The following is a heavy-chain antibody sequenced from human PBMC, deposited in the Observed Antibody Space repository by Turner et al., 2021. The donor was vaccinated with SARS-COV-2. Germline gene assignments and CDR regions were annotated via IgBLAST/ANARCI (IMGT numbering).Heavy chain of an antibody. J-gene: IGHJ4*02. V-gene: IGHV1-8*01. Sequence: QVQLVQSGAEVKKPGASVKVTCKASGYTFTSYDINWVRQATGQGLEWMVWMNPNSGNTGYVQKFQGRVTMTRNTSISTAYMELSSLRSEDTAVYYCARTFTAMVRVDYWGQGTLVTVSS. CDR2: MNPNSGNT. D-gene: IGHD5-18*01. CDR3: ARTFTAMVRVDY. CDR1: GYTFTSYD.